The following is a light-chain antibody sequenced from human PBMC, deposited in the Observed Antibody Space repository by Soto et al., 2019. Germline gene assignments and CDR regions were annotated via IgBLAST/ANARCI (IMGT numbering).Light chain of an antibody. CDR3: LQHKSYQWT. CDR2: AAS. J-gene: IGKJ1*01. V-gene: IGKV1-17*03. Sequence: DIQMTQSPSAMSASVGDRVIITCRSSQPISNYLAWFQQKPGQAPKRLIYAASTLQSGVPSRFRRRGFWTEFSLTIDTLEPEDFATYFCLQHKSYQWTFGQGTKVEIK. CDR1: QPISNY.